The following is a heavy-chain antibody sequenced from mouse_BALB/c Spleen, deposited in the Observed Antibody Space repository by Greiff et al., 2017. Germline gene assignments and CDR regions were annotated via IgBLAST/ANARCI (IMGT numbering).Heavy chain of an antibody. CDR1: GYTFTDYE. Sequence: VQLQQSGAELVRPGASVTLSCKASGYTFTDYEMHWVKQTPVHGLEWIGAIDPETGGTAYNQKFKGKATLTADKSSSTAYMELRSLTSEDSAVYYCTRWGGGDYWGQGTTLTVSS. CDR3: TRWGGGDY. D-gene: IGHD1-1*02. CDR2: IDPETGGT. J-gene: IGHJ2*01. V-gene: IGHV1-15*01.